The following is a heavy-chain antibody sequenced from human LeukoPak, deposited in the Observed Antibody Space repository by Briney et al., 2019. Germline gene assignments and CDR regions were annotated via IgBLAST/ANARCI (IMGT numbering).Heavy chain of an antibody. Sequence: KPGGSLQISCNGSGYSFTSYWIAWVRRLPGKGLEWMGIIYPRDSDTRYSPSFQGQVTISADKSISTAYLQWSSLKAPDTAMYYCAGRFGYYGTGTREDYWGQGTLVTVSS. V-gene: IGHV5-51*01. CDR3: AGRFGYYGTGTREDY. CDR1: GYSFTSYW. J-gene: IGHJ4*02. D-gene: IGHD3-10*01. CDR2: IYPRDSDT.